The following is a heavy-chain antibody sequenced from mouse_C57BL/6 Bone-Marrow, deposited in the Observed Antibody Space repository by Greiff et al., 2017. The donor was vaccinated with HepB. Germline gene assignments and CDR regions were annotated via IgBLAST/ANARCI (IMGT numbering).Heavy chain of an antibody. CDR1: GYTFTDYE. D-gene: IGHD5-5*01. CDR2: IDPETGGT. Sequence: LQESGAELVRPGASVTLSCKASGYTFTDYEMHWVKQTPVHGLEWIGAIDPETGGTAYNQKFKGKAILTADKSSSTAYMELRSLTSEDSAVYYCTLLPYWYFDVWGTGTTVTVSS. CDR3: TLLPYWYFDV. V-gene: IGHV1-15*01. J-gene: IGHJ1*03.